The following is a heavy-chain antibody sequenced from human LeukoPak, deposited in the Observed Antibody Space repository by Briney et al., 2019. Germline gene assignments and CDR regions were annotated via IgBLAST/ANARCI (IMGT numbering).Heavy chain of an antibody. CDR3: VAKGC. V-gene: IGHV1-2*02. CDR2: INPNSGGT. J-gene: IGHJ4*02. Sequence: ASVKVSCKVSGYTLTESSMHWVRQAPGKGLEWMGWINPNSGGTNYAQKFQGRVTMTRDTSISTAYMELSSLRSDDTAVYYCVAKGCWGQGTLVTVSS. CDR1: GYTLTESS.